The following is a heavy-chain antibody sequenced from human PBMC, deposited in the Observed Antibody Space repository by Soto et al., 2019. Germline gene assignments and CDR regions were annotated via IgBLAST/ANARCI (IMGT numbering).Heavy chain of an antibody. Sequence: LSLTCAVYGGSFSGYYWSWIRQPPGKGLEWIGEINHSGSTNYNPSLKSRVTISVDTSKNQFSLKLSSVTAADTAVYYCAKYYDFWSGYENWFDPWGQGTLVTVSS. CDR2: INHSGST. D-gene: IGHD3-3*01. J-gene: IGHJ5*02. V-gene: IGHV4-34*01. CDR3: AKYYDFWSGYENWFDP. CDR1: GGSFSGYY.